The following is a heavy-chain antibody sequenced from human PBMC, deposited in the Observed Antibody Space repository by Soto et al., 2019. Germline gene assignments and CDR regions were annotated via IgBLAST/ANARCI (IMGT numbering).Heavy chain of an antibody. CDR1: GYTFTSYG. Sequence: QVQLVQSGAEVKKPGASVKVSCKASGYTFTSYGISWVRQAPGQGLELMGWISAYNGNTNYAQKLQGRATMTTDTSTSTAYMELRSLRSDDTAVYYCARYDIVVVDAPNWFDPWGQGTLVTVSS. V-gene: IGHV1-18*01. CDR3: ARYDIVVVDAPNWFDP. J-gene: IGHJ5*02. D-gene: IGHD2-15*01. CDR2: ISAYNGNT.